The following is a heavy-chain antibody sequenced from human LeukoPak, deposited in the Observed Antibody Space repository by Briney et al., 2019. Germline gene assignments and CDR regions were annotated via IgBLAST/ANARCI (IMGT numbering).Heavy chain of an antibody. CDR1: GGSISSYY. Sequence: SQTLSLTCTVSGGSISSYYWSWIRKPPGKGLEWIGYIYYSGSTNYNPSLKSRVTISVDTSKNQFSLKLSSVTAADTAVYYCARAPSGSGSYLHYFDYWGQGTLVTVSS. D-gene: IGHD3-10*01. V-gene: IGHV4-59*01. CDR2: IYYSGST. J-gene: IGHJ4*02. CDR3: ARAPSGSGSYLHYFDY.